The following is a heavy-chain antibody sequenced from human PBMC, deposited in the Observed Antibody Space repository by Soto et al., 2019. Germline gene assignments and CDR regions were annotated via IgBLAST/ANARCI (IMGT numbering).Heavy chain of an antibody. CDR1: GGSISSGGYY. V-gene: IGHV4-31*03. J-gene: IGHJ6*03. CDR2: IYYSGST. CDR3: ARDLAGIAVERRLSYYYLDV. Sequence: SETLSLTCTVSGGSISSGGYYWSWIRQHPGKGLEWIGYIYYSGSTYYNPSLKSRVTISVDTSKNQFSLKLSSVTAADTAVYYCARDLAGIAVERRLSYYYLDVWGKGTTVTVSS. D-gene: IGHD6-19*01.